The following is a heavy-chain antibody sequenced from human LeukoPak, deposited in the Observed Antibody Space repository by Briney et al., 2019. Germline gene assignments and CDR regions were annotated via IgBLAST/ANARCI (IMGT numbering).Heavy chain of an antibody. V-gene: IGHV3-23*01. J-gene: IGHJ1*01. Sequence: GGSLRLSCAASGLTFSSYAMSWVRPAPGKGLEWVSGISGNGGGTYYADSVKGRFTISRDNSKNTLFLQMNSLRADDTAVYYCAKDTRYDSGGYYIYFQHWGQGTLVTVSS. CDR2: ISGNGGGT. CDR1: GLTFSSYA. CDR3: AKDTRYDSGGYYIYFQH. D-gene: IGHD3-22*01.